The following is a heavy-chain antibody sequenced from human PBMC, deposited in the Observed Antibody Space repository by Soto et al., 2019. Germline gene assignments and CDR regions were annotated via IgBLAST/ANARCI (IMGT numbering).Heavy chain of an antibody. CDR2: IYWNDDK. J-gene: IGHJ5*02. CDR1: GFSLSTSGVG. Sequence: QITLKESGPTLVKPTQTLTLTCTFSGFSLSTSGVGVGWIRQPPGKALEWLALIYWNDDKRYSPSLKSRLTLTKDTSKNQVVLTMTNMDPVDTATYYCAHRSITMVRGVKEYWFDPWGQGTQVTVSS. D-gene: IGHD3-10*01. CDR3: AHRSITMVRGVKEYWFDP. V-gene: IGHV2-5*01.